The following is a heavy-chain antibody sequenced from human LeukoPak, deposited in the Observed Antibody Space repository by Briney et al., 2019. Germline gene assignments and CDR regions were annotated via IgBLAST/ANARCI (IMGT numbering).Heavy chain of an antibody. V-gene: IGHV4-38-2*02. CDR3: ARGTDTAAAGITLDY. J-gene: IGHJ4*02. CDR2: IYHTGNT. CDR1: GYSISSGYY. D-gene: IGHD6-13*01. Sequence: PSETLSLTCTVSGYSISSGYYWGWIRQPPGKGLEWIGSIYHTGNTYYNPSLKSRVTISVDTSKNQFSLKLSSVTAADTAVYYCARGTDTAAAGITLDYWGQGTLVTVSS.